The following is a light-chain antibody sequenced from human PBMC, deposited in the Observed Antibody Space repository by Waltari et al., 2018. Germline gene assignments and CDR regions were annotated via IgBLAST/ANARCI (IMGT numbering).Light chain of an antibody. CDR3: QSYDSSLRGFYV. J-gene: IGLJ1*01. V-gene: IGLV1-40*01. CDR1: TPNLGPCYA. CDR2: DNT. Sequence: QSVLTQPPSLSGAPAQRVTISCTWTTPNLGPCYALQWYQQFPGTAPKLLIYDNTNRPSGVPARFSGSKSGSSASLAITGLQAEDEADYYCQSYDSSLRGFYVFGTGTKVTV.